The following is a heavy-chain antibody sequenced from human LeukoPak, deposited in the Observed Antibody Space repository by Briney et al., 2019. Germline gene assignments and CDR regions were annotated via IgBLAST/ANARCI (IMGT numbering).Heavy chain of an antibody. CDR2: ISYDGSNK. CDR3: ARDSGSSGYYPDLDY. V-gene: IGHV3-30-3*01. Sequence: TGGSLRLSCAASGFTFSSYAMHWVRQAPGKGLEWVAVISYDGSNKYYADSVKGRFTISRDNSKNTLYLQMNSLRAEDTAVYYCARDSGSSGYYPDLDYWGQGALVTVSS. CDR1: GFTFSSYA. J-gene: IGHJ4*02. D-gene: IGHD3-22*01.